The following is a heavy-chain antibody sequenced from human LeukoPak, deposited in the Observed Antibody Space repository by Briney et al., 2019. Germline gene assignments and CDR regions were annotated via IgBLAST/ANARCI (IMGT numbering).Heavy chain of an antibody. CDR1: GYTFTGYY. J-gene: IGHJ4*02. CDR2: INPNSGGT. Sequence: ASVKVSCKASGYTFTGYYMHWVRQAPGQGLEWMGWINPNSGGTNYAQKFQGRVTMTRDTSISTAYMELSRLRSDDTAVYYCARDPMTTVPTAVDYWGQGTLVTVSS. V-gene: IGHV1-2*02. D-gene: IGHD4-17*01. CDR3: ARDPMTTVPTAVDY.